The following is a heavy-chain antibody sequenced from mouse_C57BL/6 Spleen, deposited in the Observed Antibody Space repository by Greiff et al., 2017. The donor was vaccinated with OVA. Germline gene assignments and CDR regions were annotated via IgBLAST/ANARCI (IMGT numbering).Heavy chain of an antibody. CDR3: ARNYYDSSYYFDD. V-gene: IGHV1-61*01. CDR1: GYTFTSYW. Sequence: QVQLQQSGAELVRPGSSVKLSCKASGYTFTSYWMDWVKQRPGQGLEWIGNIYPSDSETHYNQKFKDKATLTVDKSSSTAYMQLSSLTSEDSAVYYGARNYYDSSYYFDDWGQGTTLTVSS. CDR2: IYPSDSET. D-gene: IGHD1-1*01. J-gene: IGHJ2*01.